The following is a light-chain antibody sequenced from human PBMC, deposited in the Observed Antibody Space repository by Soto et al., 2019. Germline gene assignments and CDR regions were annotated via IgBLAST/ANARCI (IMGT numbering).Light chain of an antibody. CDR1: SSDVGSYNL. V-gene: IGLV2-23*02. Sequence: QSVLTQPASVSGSPGQSITISCTGTSSDVGSYNLVSWYQQHPGKAPKLMIYEVSKRPSGVSNRFSGSKSGNTASLTLSGLQAEDEADYSCCSYAGSSTPFVFGTGTKLTVL. CDR3: CSYAGSSTPFV. CDR2: EVS. J-gene: IGLJ1*01.